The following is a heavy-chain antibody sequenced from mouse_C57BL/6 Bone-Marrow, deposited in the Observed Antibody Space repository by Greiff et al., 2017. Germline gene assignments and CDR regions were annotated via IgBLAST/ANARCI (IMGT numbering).Heavy chain of an antibody. CDR3: ARNSLYDGYYDN. D-gene: IGHD2-3*01. CDR2: IWSGGST. V-gene: IGHV2-2*01. J-gene: IGHJ2*01. CDR1: GFSLTSYG. Sequence: VKLEESGPGLVQPSQSLSITCPVSGFSLTSYGVHWVRQSPGKGLEWLGVIWSGGSTDYNAAFISRLSIIKDNSKSQVFFKMNSLQADDTAIYYCARNSLYDGYYDNGGQGTTLTVSS.